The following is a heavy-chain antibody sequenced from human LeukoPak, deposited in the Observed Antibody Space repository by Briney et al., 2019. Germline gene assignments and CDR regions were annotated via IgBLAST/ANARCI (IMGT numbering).Heavy chain of an antibody. CDR3: ARGLMITFGGVIARSYYFDY. CDR2: IYYSGST. D-gene: IGHD3-16*02. CDR1: GGPISSGGYY. Sequence: PSETLSLTCTVSGGPISSGGYYWSWIRQRPGKGLEWIGYIYYSGSTNYNPSLKSRDTISVDTSKNQFSLKLSSVTAADTAVYYCARGLMITFGGVIARSYYFDYWGQGTLVTVSS. J-gene: IGHJ4*02. V-gene: IGHV4-31*03.